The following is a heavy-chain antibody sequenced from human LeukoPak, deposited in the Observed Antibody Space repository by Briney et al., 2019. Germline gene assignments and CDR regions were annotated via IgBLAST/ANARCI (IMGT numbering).Heavy chain of an antibody. CDR2: ISGSGGST. CDR1: GFTFSSYD. CDR3: AKGASYYYDSSGYSSVKDAFDI. J-gene: IGHJ3*02. V-gene: IGHV3-23*01. D-gene: IGHD3-22*01. Sequence: GGSLRLSCAASGFTFSSYDMTWVRQAPGRGLEWVSAISGSGGSTYYADSVKGRFTISRDNSKNTLYLQMNSLRAEDTAVYYCAKGASYYYDSSGYSSVKDAFDIWGQGTMVTVSS.